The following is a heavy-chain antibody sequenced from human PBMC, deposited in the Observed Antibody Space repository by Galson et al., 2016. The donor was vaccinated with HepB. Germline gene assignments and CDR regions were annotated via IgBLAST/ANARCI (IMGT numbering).Heavy chain of an antibody. CDR2: VYYSGST. J-gene: IGHJ6*02. CDR1: GASISRSSNY. D-gene: IGHD3-10*01. V-gene: IGHV4-39*01. CDR3: ARHHQGVKGSYYGMDV. Sequence: SETLSLTCTVSGASISRSSNYWGWIRQPPGKGLEWLGTVYYSGSTYYTPSLKGRVTISVDTSKNQFSLKLSSVTAVDTAVYYCARHHQGVKGSYYGMDVWGQGTTVTVSS.